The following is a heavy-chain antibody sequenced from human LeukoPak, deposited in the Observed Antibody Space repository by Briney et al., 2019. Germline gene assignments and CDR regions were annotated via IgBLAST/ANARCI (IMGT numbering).Heavy chain of an antibody. Sequence: SETLSLTCTVSGVSISSYYWSWIRQPPGKGLEWIGYIYYSGSTNYNPSLKSRVTISVDTSKNQFSLKLSSVTAADTAVYYCAGEGVKIWGGGYYFDYWGQGTLVTVSS. J-gene: IGHJ4*02. CDR2: IYYSGST. CDR1: GVSISSYY. V-gene: IGHV4-59*01. CDR3: AGEGVKIWGGGYYFDY. D-gene: IGHD3-16*01.